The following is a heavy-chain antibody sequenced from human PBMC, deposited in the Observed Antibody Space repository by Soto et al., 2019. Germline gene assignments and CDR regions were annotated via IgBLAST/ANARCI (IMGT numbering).Heavy chain of an antibody. CDR1: GFTFSSHS. V-gene: IGHV3-21*01. Sequence: PGGSLRLSCAASGFTFSSHSMNWVRQAPGKGLERVSSYGTRSTSVFYSDSVKGRFTLSRDNAKNSLYLQMNSLRAEDSAVYYCARELDEAFDFWGQGTTVTVSS. D-gene: IGHD3-3*01. CDR3: ARELDEAFDF. J-gene: IGHJ3*01. CDR2: YGTRSTSV.